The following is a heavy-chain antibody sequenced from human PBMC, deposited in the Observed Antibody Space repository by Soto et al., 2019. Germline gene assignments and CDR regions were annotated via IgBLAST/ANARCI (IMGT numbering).Heavy chain of an antibody. J-gene: IGHJ4*02. D-gene: IGHD1-26*01. V-gene: IGHV1-8*01. CDR2: MNPNSGNT. CDR1: GYTFTSYD. CDR3: ARERGAIDY. Sequence: QVQLVQSGDEVKKPGASVKVSCKASGYTFTSYDINWVRQATGQGLEWMGWMNPNSGNTVYAQKCQGRVTRTRNTSIITAYMELRSPRSDDTAVYYCARERGAIDYWGQGTLVTVSS.